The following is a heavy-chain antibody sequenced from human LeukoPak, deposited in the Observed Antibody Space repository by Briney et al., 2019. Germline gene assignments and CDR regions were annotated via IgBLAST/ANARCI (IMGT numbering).Heavy chain of an antibody. CDR3: AAGGYCGGDCYSPVDY. CDR1: GGSISSYY. Sequence: SETLSLTCTVSGGSISSYYWSWIRQPPGKGLEWIGYIYYSGSTNYNPSLKSRVTISVDTSKNQFSLKLSSVAAADTAVYYCAAGGYCGGDCYSPVDYWGQGTLVTVSS. J-gene: IGHJ4*02. V-gene: IGHV4-59*12. CDR2: IYYSGST. D-gene: IGHD2-21*02.